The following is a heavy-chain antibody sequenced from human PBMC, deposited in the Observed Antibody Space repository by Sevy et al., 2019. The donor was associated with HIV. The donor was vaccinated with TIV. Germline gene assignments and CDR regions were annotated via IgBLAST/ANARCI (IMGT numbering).Heavy chain of an antibody. V-gene: IGHV3-30-3*01. J-gene: IGHJ4*02. CDR2: ISYNGNYT. D-gene: IGHD3-3*01. CDR1: GFTFSRYA. CDR3: ARDAGATNSGDYIWAFDY. Sequence: GESLKISCAASGFTFSRYAMHWVRQAPGKGLEWLGPISYNGNYTYYADSVKGRFTISRDNSKNKLYLQMNSLRAEDTAVYYCARDAGATNSGDYIWAFDYWGQGTLVTVSS.